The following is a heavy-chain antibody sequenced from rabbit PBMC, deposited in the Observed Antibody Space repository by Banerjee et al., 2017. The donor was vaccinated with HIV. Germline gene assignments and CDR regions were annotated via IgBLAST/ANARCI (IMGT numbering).Heavy chain of an antibody. CDR2: IYAGSSGSA. Sequence: LEESGGGLVKPEGSLTLTCKASGFDFSSNAICWVRQAPGKGLEWIGTIYAGSSGSAYYASWVNGRFTISKTSSTTVTLQMTSLTAADTATYFCARDLAGVIGWNFKLWGPGTLVTVS. D-gene: IGHD4-1*01. CDR1: GFDFSSNA. J-gene: IGHJ4*01. CDR3: ARDLAGVIGWNFKL. V-gene: IGHV1S45*01.